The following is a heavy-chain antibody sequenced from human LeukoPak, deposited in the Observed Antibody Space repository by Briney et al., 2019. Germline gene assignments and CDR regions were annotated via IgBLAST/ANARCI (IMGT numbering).Heavy chain of an antibody. CDR1: GGTFSSYA. V-gene: IGHV1-69*01. Sequence: ASVKVSCKASGGTFSSYAIGWVRQAPGQGLEWMGGIIPIFGTANYAQKFQGRVTITADESTSTAYMELSSLRSEDTAVYYCAGYSGSYPMDYWGQGTLVTVSS. D-gene: IGHD1-26*01. CDR3: AGYSGSYPMDY. CDR2: IIPIFGTA. J-gene: IGHJ4*02.